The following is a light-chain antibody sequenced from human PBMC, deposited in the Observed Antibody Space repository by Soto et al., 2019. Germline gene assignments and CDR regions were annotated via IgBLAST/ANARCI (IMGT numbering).Light chain of an antibody. CDR2: GAS. CDR1: QSVGSNY. J-gene: IGKJ1*01. CDR3: QQYGSSPRT. Sequence: ILLTQCPGTVSLSQGERSTLYCIASQSVGSNYLAWYQQKPGQAPRVLIYGASSRATGIPDRFSGSGSGTDFTLTISRLEPQDFAVYYCQQYGSSPRTFGLGTKVDIK. V-gene: IGKV3-20*01.